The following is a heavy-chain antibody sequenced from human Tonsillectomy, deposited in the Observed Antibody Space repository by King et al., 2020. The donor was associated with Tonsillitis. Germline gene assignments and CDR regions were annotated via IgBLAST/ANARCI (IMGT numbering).Heavy chain of an antibody. CDR2: IKQDGSDS. D-gene: IGHD6-19*01. CDR3: ARETTDTSGWFFDS. V-gene: IGHV3-7*03. Sequence: VQLVESGGGLVQPGGSLRLSCAASGFTLSSYWMSWVRQAPGKGLEWVADIKQDGSDSYFADSLKGRFTISRDNAKNSLYLQINSLRADDTAFYYCARETTDTSGWFFDSWGQGTLVTVSS. J-gene: IGHJ4*02. CDR1: GFTLSSYW.